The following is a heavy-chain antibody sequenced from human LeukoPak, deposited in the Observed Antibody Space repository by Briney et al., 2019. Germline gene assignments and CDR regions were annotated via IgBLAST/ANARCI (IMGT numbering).Heavy chain of an antibody. CDR2: IRSKANSYAT. V-gene: IGHV3-73*01. J-gene: IGHJ4*02. D-gene: IGHD2-15*01. CDR1: GFTFSGSA. CDR3: TRQTSCGSCYF. Sequence: PGGSLRLSCAASGFTFSGSAMHWVRQASGKGLEWVGRIRSKANSYATAYAASVKGRFTISRDDSKNTAYLQMNSLKTEDTAVYDCTRQTSCGSCYFWGQGTLVTVSS.